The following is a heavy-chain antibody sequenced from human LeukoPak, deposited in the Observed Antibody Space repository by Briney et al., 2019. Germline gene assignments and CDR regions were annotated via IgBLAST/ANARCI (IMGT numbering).Heavy chain of an antibody. D-gene: IGHD3-9*01. CDR1: GVSVSSGSYY. CDR3: ARENVLRYFDWLLSPSYYFDY. J-gene: IGHJ4*02. CDR2: IYYSGST. V-gene: IGHV4-61*01. Sequence: PSETLSLTCTVSGVSVSSGSYYWSWIRQPPGKGLEWIGYIYYSGSTNYNPSLKSRVTISVDTSKNQFSLKLSSVTAADTAVYYCARENVLRYFDWLLSPSYYFDYWGQGTLVTVSS.